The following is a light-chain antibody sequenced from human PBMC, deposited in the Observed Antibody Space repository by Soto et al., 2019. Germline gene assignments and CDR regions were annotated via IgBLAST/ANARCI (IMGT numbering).Light chain of an antibody. V-gene: IGKV1-5*03. J-gene: IGKJ1*01. CDR1: QSISNW. CDR3: QQYNTFSWT. Sequence: DIQMTQSPSTLSASVGDRVTITCRASQSISNWLAWYQQKPGKAPKLLISKASSLESGVPSRFSGSGSGTEFTLTISSLQPDDFATYYCQQYNTFSWTFGQGTKVEIK. CDR2: KAS.